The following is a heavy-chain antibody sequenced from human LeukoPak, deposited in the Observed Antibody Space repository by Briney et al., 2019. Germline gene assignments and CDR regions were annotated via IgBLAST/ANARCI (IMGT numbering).Heavy chain of an antibody. J-gene: IGHJ6*02. CDR3: AARGIAAAGTMRYYYYGMDV. V-gene: IGHV3-53*01. CDR1: GFTVSSNY. CDR2: IYSGGST. Sequence: GGSLRLSCAASGFTVSSNYMSWVRQAPGKGLGWVSVIYSGGSTYYADSVKGRFTISRDNSKNTLYLQMNSLRAEDTAVYYCAARGIAAAGTMRYYYYGMDVWGQGTTVTVSS. D-gene: IGHD6-13*01.